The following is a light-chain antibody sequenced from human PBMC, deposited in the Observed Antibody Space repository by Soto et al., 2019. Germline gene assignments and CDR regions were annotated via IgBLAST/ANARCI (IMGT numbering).Light chain of an antibody. CDR3: QQYNSYLFT. CDR1: QRISSW. V-gene: IGKV1-5*01. CDR2: DAS. Sequence: DILMTQSPSTLYATVGDRVTITCRASQRISSWLAWYQQQQGKAPNLLLYDASSLEREDPSKFSGSGSGTQFTLSISSLQPDDFATYYCQQYNSYLFTFGPGTKVHI. J-gene: IGKJ3*01.